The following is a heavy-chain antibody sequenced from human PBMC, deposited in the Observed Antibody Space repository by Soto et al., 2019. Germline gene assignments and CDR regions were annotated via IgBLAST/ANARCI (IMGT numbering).Heavy chain of an antibody. CDR3: ASQRISIFGVIISDGMDV. Sequence: QVQLQESGPGLVKPSQTLSLTCTVSGGSISSVDYYWTWIRQPPGKGLEWIGYIYYTGSTYYSPSLKSRVTISVDTSKNQFSLKLNSVSAADTAVYFCASQRISIFGVIISDGMDVWGQGTTVTVSS. J-gene: IGHJ6*02. D-gene: IGHD3-3*01. V-gene: IGHV4-30-4*01. CDR1: GGSISSVDYY. CDR2: IYYTGST.